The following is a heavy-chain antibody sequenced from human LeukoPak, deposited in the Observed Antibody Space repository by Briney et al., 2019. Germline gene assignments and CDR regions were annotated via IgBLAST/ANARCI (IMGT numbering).Heavy chain of an antibody. CDR2: INHSGST. J-gene: IGHJ5*02. CDR3: ARGPYGRWFDP. D-gene: IGHD4-17*01. V-gene: IGHV4-34*01. Sequence: SETLSLTCAVYGGSFSGYYWSWIRQPPGKGLEWIGEINHSGSTNYNPSLKSRVAISVDTSKNQFSLKLSSVTAVDTAVYYCARGPYGRWFDPWGQGTLVTVSS. CDR1: GGSFSGYY.